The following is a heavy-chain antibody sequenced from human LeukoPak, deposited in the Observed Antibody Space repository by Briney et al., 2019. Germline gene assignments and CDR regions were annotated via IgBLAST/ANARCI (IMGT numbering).Heavy chain of an antibody. D-gene: IGHD3-3*01. V-gene: IGHV3-23*01. CDR3: ANTPLRFLEWLSFDY. J-gene: IGHJ4*02. CDR1: GFTFSSYA. CDR2: ISGSGGST. Sequence: GGSLRLSCAASGFTFSSYAMSWVRQAPGKGLEWVSAISGSGGSTYYADSVKGRFTISRDNSKNTLYLQMNSLRAEDTAVYYCANTPLRFLEWLSFDYWGQGTLVTVSS.